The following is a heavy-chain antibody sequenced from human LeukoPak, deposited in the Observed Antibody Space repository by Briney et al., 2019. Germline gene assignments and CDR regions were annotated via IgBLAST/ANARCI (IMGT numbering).Heavy chain of an antibody. CDR3: ARVSQLDI. D-gene: IGHD2-2*01. Sequence: PGGSLRLSCAASGFTFSSYAMSWVRQAPGKGLEWVSAISGSGGSIYYADSVKGRFTISRDNAKNSLYLQMNSLRAEDTAVYYCARVSQLDIWGQGTMVTVSS. V-gene: IGHV3-23*01. CDR2: ISGSGGSI. J-gene: IGHJ3*02. CDR1: GFTFSSYA.